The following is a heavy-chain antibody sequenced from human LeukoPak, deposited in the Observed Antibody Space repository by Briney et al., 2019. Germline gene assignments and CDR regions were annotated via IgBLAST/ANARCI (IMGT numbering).Heavy chain of an antibody. J-gene: IGHJ4*02. D-gene: IGHD3-22*01. CDR2: ISSSSSYI. Sequence: PGRSLRLSCAASGFTFSSYSMNWVRQAPGKGLEWVSSISSSSSYIYYADSVKGRFTISRDDAKNSLYLQMNSLRAEDTAVYYCARVRRDYYDSSGPEGYWGQGTLVTVSS. CDR1: GFTFSSYS. CDR3: ARVRRDYYDSSGPEGY. V-gene: IGHV3-21*01.